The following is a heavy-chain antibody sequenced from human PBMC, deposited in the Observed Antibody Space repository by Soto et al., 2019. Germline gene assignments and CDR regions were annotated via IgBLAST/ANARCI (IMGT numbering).Heavy chain of an antibody. CDR3: ARLLELRFDY. Sequence: SETLSLTCTVSGGSISSYYWSWIRQPPGKGLEWIGYIYYSGSTNYNPSLKSRVTISVDTSKNQFSLKLSSVTAADTAVYYCARLLELRFDYWGQGTLVTVSS. CDR2: IYYSGST. D-gene: IGHD1-7*01. J-gene: IGHJ4*02. V-gene: IGHV4-59*08. CDR1: GGSISSYY.